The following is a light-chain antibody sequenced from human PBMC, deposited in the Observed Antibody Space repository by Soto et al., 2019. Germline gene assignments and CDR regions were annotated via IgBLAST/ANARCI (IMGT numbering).Light chain of an antibody. V-gene: IGLV4-69*01. CDR2: LNSDGSH. CDR1: SGHSSYA. J-gene: IGLJ3*02. CDR3: QTWGTGLV. Sequence: QLVLTQSPSASASLGASVKLTCTLSSGHSSYAIAWHQQQPEKGPRHLMKLNSDGSHNKGDGIPDRFSGFSSGAERYLAISSLQSEDEADYYCQTWGTGLVFGGGTKLTVL.